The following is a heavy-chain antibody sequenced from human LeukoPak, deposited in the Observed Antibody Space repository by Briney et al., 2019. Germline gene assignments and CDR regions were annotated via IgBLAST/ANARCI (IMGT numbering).Heavy chain of an antibody. V-gene: IGHV3-13*01. CDR1: GFTFSSYD. J-gene: IGHJ5*02. CDR2: IGTAGDT. CDR3: ARGSVGRFDP. Sequence: AGGSLRLSCAASGFTFSSYDMHWVRQATGKGLEWVSAIGTAGDTYYPGSVKGRFTISRENAKNSLYLQMNSLRAGDTAVYCCARGSVGRFDPWGQGTLVTVSS.